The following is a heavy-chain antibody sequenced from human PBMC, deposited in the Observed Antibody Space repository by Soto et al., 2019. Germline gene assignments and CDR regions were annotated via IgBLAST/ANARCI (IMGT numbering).Heavy chain of an antibody. D-gene: IGHD3-9*01. J-gene: IGHJ3*02. V-gene: IGHV4-34*01. CDR3: ARGGSNDWQVAFDI. CDR1: GGSFSTYY. CDR2: INHSGSN. Sequence: QLQQWGAGLLKPSETLSLTCVVSGGSFSTYYYNWIRQSPGKGLEWIGEINHSGSNNNSPSLKSRLTMSLDTSKNQFSLKLTSVTAADTAVYYCARGGSNDWQVAFDIWGQGTMVTVSS.